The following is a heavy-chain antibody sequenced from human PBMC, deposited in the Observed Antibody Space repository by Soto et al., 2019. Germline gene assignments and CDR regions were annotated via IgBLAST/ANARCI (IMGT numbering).Heavy chain of an antibody. Sequence: SETLSLTCTVSGGSISSYYWSWIRQPPGKGLEWIGYIYYSGSTNYNPSLKSRVTISVDTSKNQFSLKLSSVTAADTAVYYCARVGEGVAGNDYWGQGTLVTVSS. D-gene: IGHD6-19*01. CDR2: IYYSGST. J-gene: IGHJ4*02. V-gene: IGHV4-59*01. CDR3: ARVGEGVAGNDY. CDR1: GGSISSYY.